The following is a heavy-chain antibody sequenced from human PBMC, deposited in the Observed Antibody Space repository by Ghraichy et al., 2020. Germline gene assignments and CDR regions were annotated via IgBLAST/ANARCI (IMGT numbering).Heavy chain of an antibody. CDR2: MNQDGSAK. Sequence: GGSLRLSCVASGFKFSDYYMSWVRHVPGKGLDWVAIMNQDGSAKHYVDSVKGRFTISRDNAKNSVYLQMNSLRAEDTAIYYCSRGGGFLLDYWDQGILVTVSS. CDR3: SRGGGFLLDY. CDR1: GFKFSDYY. J-gene: IGHJ4*02. V-gene: IGHV3-7*01. D-gene: IGHD2-15*01.